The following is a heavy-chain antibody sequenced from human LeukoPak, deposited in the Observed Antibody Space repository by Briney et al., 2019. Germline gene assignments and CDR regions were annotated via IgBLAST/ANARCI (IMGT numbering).Heavy chain of an antibody. Sequence: PGGSLRLSCAASGFTFSSYAMSWVRQAPGKGLEWVSAISGSGGSAYYADSVKGRFTISRDNSKNTLYLQMNSLRAEDTAVYYCAKAGTYSGYNIYFDHWGQGTLVTVSS. CDR2: ISGSGGSA. J-gene: IGHJ4*02. D-gene: IGHD5-12*01. V-gene: IGHV3-23*01. CDR1: GFTFSSYA. CDR3: AKAGTYSGYNIYFDH.